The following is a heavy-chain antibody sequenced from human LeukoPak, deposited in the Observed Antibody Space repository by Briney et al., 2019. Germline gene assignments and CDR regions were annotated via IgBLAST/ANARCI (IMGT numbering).Heavy chain of an antibody. J-gene: IGHJ4*02. D-gene: IGHD6-13*01. CDR1: GFTFSNYN. CDR2: ITSSSTYI. CDR3: ARASPFSSDWYRFTDAPTYFFDY. V-gene: IGHV3-21*01. Sequence: GGSLRLSCAASGFTFSNYNMNWVRQAPGKGLEWVSSITSSSTYIYYADSVKGRFAISRDDGQSSLFLQMNSLRAEDTAVYFCARASPFSSDWYRFTDAPTYFFDYWGQGALVTVSS.